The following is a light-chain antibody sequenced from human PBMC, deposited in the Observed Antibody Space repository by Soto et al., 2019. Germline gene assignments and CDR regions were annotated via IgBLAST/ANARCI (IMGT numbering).Light chain of an antibody. CDR2: DVT. Sequence: QSALTQPRSVSGSPGQSVTISCTGTSSDVGGSDYVSWCQHHPGKAPKLVMYDVTKRPSGVPDRFSGSKSGNTASLTISGLQAEDDADYYCASYAGYYVFGTGTQLTVL. CDR1: SSDVGGSDY. J-gene: IGLJ1*01. CDR3: ASYAGYYV. V-gene: IGLV2-11*01.